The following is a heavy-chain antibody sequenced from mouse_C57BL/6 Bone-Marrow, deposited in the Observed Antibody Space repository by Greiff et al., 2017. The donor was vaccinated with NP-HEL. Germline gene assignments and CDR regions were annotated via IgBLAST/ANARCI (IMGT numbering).Heavy chain of an antibody. D-gene: IGHD2-5*01. Sequence: DVMLVESGGGLVQPGGSMKLSCVASGFTFSNYWMNWVRQSPEKGLEWVAQIRLKSDNYATHYAESVKGRFTISRDDAKSIVYLQMNNLRAEDTGIYYCTGLSIVTRGLYYAMDYWGQGTSVTVSS. CDR1: GFTFSNYW. CDR2: IRLKSDNYAT. V-gene: IGHV6-3*01. J-gene: IGHJ4*01. CDR3: TGLSIVTRGLYYAMDY.